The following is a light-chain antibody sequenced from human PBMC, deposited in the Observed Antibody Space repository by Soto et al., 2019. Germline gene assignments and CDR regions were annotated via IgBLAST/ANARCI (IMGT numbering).Light chain of an antibody. CDR3: QQRSSCPLT. CDR1: QSVSSY. Sequence: EIVLTQSPATLSLSPGERATLSCRASQSVSSYLAWYQQKPGQAPRLLIYDASNRATGIPARFSGNGSGTDFTLTISSLEPEDFAVYYCQQRSSCPLTFGGGTKVEIK. J-gene: IGKJ4*02. V-gene: IGKV3-11*01. CDR2: DAS.